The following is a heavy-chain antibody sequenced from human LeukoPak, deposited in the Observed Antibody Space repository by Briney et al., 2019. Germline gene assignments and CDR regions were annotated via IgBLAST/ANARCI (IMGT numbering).Heavy chain of an antibody. Sequence: PGGSLRLSCAASGFTFSSYSMNWVRQAPGKGLEWVSYISSSSSTIYYADSVKGRFTISRDNAKNSLYLQMNSLRAEDTAVYYCAIDPSHSSDYYGMDVWGQGTTVTVSS. CDR3: AIDPSHSSDYYGMDV. CDR1: GFTFSSYS. J-gene: IGHJ6*02. CDR2: ISSSSSTI. D-gene: IGHD6-25*01. V-gene: IGHV3-48*01.